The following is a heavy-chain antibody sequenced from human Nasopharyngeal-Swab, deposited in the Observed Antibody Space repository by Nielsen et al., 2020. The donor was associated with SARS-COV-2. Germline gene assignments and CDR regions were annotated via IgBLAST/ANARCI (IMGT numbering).Heavy chain of an antibody. CDR3: AREAVTTPGSHYYFDY. Sequence: ASVKVSCKASGYTFTGYYMHWVRQAPGQELEWMGWINPNSGGTNYAQKFQGRVTMTRDTSISTAYMELSRLRSDDTAVYYCAREAVTTPGSHYYFDYWGQGTLVTVSS. V-gene: IGHV1-2*02. CDR1: GYTFTGYY. J-gene: IGHJ4*02. CDR2: INPNSGGT. D-gene: IGHD4-17*01.